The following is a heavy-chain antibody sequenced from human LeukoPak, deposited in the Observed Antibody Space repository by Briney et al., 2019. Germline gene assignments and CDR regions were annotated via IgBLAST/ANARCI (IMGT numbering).Heavy chain of an antibody. CDR3: ARHGQQQLENWFDP. D-gene: IGHD6-13*01. CDR1: GYSFTSYW. CDR2: IYPGDSDT. Sequence: GESLKISCQGSGYSFTSYWIGWVRQMPGKSLEWMGIIYPGDSDTRYSPSFQGQVTISADKSTSTAYLQWSSLKASDTAMYYCARHGQQQLENWFDPWGQGTLVTVSS. V-gene: IGHV5-51*01. J-gene: IGHJ5*02.